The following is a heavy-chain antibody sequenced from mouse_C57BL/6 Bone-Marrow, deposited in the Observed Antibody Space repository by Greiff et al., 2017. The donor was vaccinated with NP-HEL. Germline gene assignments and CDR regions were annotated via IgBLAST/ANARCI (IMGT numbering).Heavy chain of an antibody. D-gene: IGHD1-1*01. V-gene: IGHV1-78*01. CDR3: ARFHYYYGSSHYAMDY. CDR2: IYPRDGST. CDR1: GYTFTDHT. Sequence: VMLVESDAELVKPGASVKISCKVSGYTFTDHTIHWMKQRPEQGLEWIGYIYPRDGSTKYNEKFKGKATLTADKSSSTAYMQLNSLTSEDSAVYFCARFHYYYGSSHYAMDYWGQGTSVTVSS. J-gene: IGHJ4*01.